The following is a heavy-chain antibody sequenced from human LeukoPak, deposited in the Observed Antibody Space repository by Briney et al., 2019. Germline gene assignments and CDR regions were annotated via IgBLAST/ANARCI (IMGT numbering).Heavy chain of an antibody. J-gene: IGHJ3*02. CDR1: GFTFSSYG. Sequence: GGTLRLSCAASGFTFSSYGMSWVRQAPGKGLEWVSVIYSGGSTYYADSVKGRFTISRDNSKNTLYLQMNSLRAEDTAVYYCARDRDYDGNDAFDIWGQGTMVTVSS. CDR2: IYSGGST. CDR3: ARDRDYDGNDAFDI. V-gene: IGHV3-53*01. D-gene: IGHD4-23*01.